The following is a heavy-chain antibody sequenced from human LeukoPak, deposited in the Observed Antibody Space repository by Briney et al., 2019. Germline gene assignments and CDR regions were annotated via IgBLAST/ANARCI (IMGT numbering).Heavy chain of an antibody. CDR2: ISSSSSTI. V-gene: IGHV3-48*01. D-gene: IGHD3-9*01. CDR1: GFTFSRYS. J-gene: IGHJ3*02. Sequence: GGSLRLSCAASGFTFSRYSMNWVRQAPGKGLEWVSYISSSSSTIYYADSVKGRFTISRDNAKNSLYLQMNSLRAEDTAVYYCAKWYYDILTGRPDAFDIWGQGTMVTVSS. CDR3: AKWYYDILTGRPDAFDI.